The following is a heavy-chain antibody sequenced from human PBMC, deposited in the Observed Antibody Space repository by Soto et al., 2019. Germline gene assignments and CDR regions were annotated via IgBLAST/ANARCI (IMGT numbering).Heavy chain of an antibody. CDR2: IKSKTDGGTT. J-gene: IGHJ4*02. CDR3: TTGLSSSLGCY. CDR1: GFTFSNAW. V-gene: IGHV3-15*01. Sequence: EVQLVESGGGLVKPGGSLRLSCAASGFTFSNAWMSWVRQAPGKGLEWVGRIKSKTDGGTTDYAAPVKGRFTISRDDSKNTLYLQMNSLKTEDTVVYYCTTGLSSSLGCYWGQGTLVTVSS. D-gene: IGHD6-13*01.